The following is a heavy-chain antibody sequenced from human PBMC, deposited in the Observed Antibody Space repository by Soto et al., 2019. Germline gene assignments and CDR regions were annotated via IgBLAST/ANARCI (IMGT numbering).Heavy chain of an antibody. Sequence: EVQLLESGGGLVQPGGSLRLTCVGSGFTFRNQDMRWVRQAPGKGLAWVSGISGRGGVTYYADSVKGRFTISRDNSKNTLYLQMNNLRANDTAVYSCAKDRQFRSYYESAGHYNDWGQGTLVTVSS. CDR2: ISGRGGVT. CDR1: GFTFRNQD. J-gene: IGHJ4*02. D-gene: IGHD3-22*01. CDR3: AKDRQFRSYYESAGHYND. V-gene: IGHV3-23*01.